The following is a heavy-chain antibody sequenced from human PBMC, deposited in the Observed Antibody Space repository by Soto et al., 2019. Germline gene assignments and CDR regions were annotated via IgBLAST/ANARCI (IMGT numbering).Heavy chain of an antibody. V-gene: IGHV6-1*01. CDR2: TYYRSKWHN. CDR1: GDSVSSKSVA. D-gene: IGHD2-15*01. Sequence: SQTLSLTCVISGDSVSSKSVAWNWIRQSPSRGLEWLGRTYYRSKWHNDYAVSVKSRITINPDTSKNQFSLQLNSVSPEDTAVYYCASLHIGGSDSFDIWGQGTMVTVSS. J-gene: IGHJ3*02. CDR3: ASLHIGGSDSFDI.